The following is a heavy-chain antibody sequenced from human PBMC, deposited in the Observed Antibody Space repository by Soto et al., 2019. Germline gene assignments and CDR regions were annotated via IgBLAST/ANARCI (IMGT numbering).Heavy chain of an antibody. V-gene: IGHV4-31*03. CDR2: IYNSGTT. J-gene: IGHJ5*02. CDR1: GGSITRGGYY. CDR3: ARDPAP. Sequence: QVQLQESGPGLVKPSETLSLTCPFPGGSITRGGYYWGWIRQHPGKGLEWIGYIYNSGTTYYNPSLKSRVTISVDTSKNQFSLKLTSVTAADTAVYYCARDPAPWGQGTLVTVSS.